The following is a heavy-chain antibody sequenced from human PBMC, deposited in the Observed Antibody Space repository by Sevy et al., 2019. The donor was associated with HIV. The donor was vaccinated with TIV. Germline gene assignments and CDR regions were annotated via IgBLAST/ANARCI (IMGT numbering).Heavy chain of an antibody. CDR2: IYYRGAT. V-gene: IGHV4-59*13. CDR3: ASAFPVTTTDREDY. D-gene: IGHD4-17*01. J-gene: IGHJ4*02. Sequence: SETLSLTCTVSRGSITGYYWSWIRQSPGKGLEWIGHIYYRGATNHNPSLKSRVTISIDTSKNQFSLKLSSESAADTAVYYCASAFPVTTTDREDYWGQGILVTVSS. CDR1: RGSITGYY.